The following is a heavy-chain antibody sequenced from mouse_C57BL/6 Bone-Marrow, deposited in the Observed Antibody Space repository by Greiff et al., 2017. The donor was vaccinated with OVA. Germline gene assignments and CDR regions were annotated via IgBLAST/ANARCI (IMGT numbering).Heavy chain of an antibody. V-gene: IGHV1-12*01. CDR3: ARCYYGNYRVYFDY. Sequence: VQLQQSGAELVRPGASVKMSCKASGYTFTSYNMHWVKQTPRQGLEWIGAIYPGNGDTSYNQKFKGKATLTVDKSSSTAYMQISSLTSEDSAVYFCARCYYGNYRVYFDYWGKGTTLTVSS. D-gene: IGHD2-1*01. CDR2: IYPGNGDT. CDR1: GYTFTSYN. J-gene: IGHJ2*01.